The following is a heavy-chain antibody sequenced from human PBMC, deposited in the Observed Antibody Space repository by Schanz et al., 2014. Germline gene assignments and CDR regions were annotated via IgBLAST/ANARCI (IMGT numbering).Heavy chain of an antibody. Sequence: QVQLVESGGDVVQPGRSLRLSCAASGFTFSSYGMHWVRQAPGKGLEWVAIISHDGGNKYYADSVKGRFTISRDNSKNTVYLQMNSLRAEDTAVYYCARTFYFASGTYHTPNYYYGLDVWGQGTTVTVSS. V-gene: IGHV3-30*19. CDR2: ISHDGGNK. CDR1: GFTFSSYG. CDR3: ARTFYFASGTYHTPNYYYGLDV. J-gene: IGHJ6*02. D-gene: IGHD3-10*01.